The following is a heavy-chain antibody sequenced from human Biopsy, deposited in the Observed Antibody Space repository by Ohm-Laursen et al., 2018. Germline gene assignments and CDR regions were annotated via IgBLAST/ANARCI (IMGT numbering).Heavy chain of an antibody. Sequence: SLRPSCTASGFASCRYWMNWVRQAPGKGLEWLANIKEDGIENFYVGSVKGRFTISRDNAKSSVFLQMNSLRVEDTAVYYCTRAYCSTINCSMLRSFSFDRWGQGTRVTVSS. CDR2: IKEDGIEN. J-gene: IGHJ4*02. D-gene: IGHD2-15*01. CDR1: GFASCRYW. V-gene: IGHV3-7*01. CDR3: TRAYCSTINCSMLRSFSFDR.